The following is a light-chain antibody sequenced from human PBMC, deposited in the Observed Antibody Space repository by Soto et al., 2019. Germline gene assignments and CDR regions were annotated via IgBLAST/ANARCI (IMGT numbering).Light chain of an antibody. CDR2: DSS. Sequence: EIVLSQSPATLSLSPGERATLSCRASQSVFNSLAWYQQKPGQAPRLLIYDSSKRATGIPARFSGSGSGTDYTLTISSLEPEDFAVYYCQQHNSLPLTFGGGTKVDIK. CDR1: QSVFNS. J-gene: IGKJ4*01. CDR3: QQHNSLPLT. V-gene: IGKV3-11*01.